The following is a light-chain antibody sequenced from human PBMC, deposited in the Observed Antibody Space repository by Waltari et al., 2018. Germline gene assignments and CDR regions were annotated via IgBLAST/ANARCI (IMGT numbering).Light chain of an antibody. Sequence: DIQMTQSPSTLSASVGDRVIITCRASQSISTGLAWYQQKPGKAPKLLIFAASSLQTGVPSRFSGSGSGTEFTLTINSLQPDDFATYYCQHYNAYRTFGQGTKVEIK. J-gene: IGKJ1*01. CDR2: AAS. CDR1: QSISTG. CDR3: QHYNAYRT. V-gene: IGKV1-5*01.